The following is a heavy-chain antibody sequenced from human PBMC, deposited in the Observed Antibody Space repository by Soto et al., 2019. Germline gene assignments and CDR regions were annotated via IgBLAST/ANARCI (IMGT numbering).Heavy chain of an antibody. CDR2: MNPNSGNT. D-gene: IGHD2-15*01. CDR3: STDRPDMAIGWPA. J-gene: IGHJ6*02. CDR1: GYTFTSYD. Sequence: ASVKVSCKASGYTFTSYDINWVRQATGQGLEWMGWMNPNSGNTGYAQNFQGRVTMARDMSTRTTYMDLYNLRSEDTAVYFCSTDRPDMAIGWPAWGQGTSVTVSS. V-gene: IGHV1-8*01.